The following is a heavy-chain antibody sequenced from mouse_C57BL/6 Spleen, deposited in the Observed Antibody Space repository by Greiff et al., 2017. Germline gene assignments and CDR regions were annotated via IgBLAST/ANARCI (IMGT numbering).Heavy chain of an antibody. CDR3: ARWKLLHRSLDY. CDR2: INPSNGGT. CDR1: GYTFTSYW. V-gene: IGHV1-53*01. J-gene: IGHJ4*01. D-gene: IGHD1-1*01. Sequence: VQLQQPGTELVKPGASVKLSCKASGYTFTSYWMQWVKQRPGQGLEWIGNINPSNGGTNYNEKFKGKATLTVDKSSSTAYMQLSSLTSEDSAVYCCARWKLLHRSLDYWGQGTSVTVSA.